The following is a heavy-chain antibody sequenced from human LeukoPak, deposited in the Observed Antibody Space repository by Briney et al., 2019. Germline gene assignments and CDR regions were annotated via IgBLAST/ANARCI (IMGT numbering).Heavy chain of an antibody. Sequence: SETLSLTCTVSGGSINNYYWSWVRQTPGKGLECIGYIYYTGSTNYNPSLKSRITMSVDTSTNQFSLKLSSVTAADTAVYYCGRAGRYCSGGSCYGENWFDPWGQGTLVTVSS. D-gene: IGHD2-15*01. CDR1: GGSINNYY. V-gene: IGHV4-59*01. J-gene: IGHJ5*02. CDR2: IYYTGST. CDR3: GRAGRYCSGGSCYGENWFDP.